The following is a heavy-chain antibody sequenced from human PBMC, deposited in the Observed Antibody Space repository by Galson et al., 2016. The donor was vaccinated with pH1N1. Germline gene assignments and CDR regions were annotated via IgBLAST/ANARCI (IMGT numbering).Heavy chain of an antibody. V-gene: IGHV2-5*01. CDR1: GFSLDTSGVG. D-gene: IGHD3-3*01. Sequence: PALVKPTQTLTLTCTVSGFSLDTSGVGVGWIRQPPGKALEWLGDICWNDEKRYSPSLRNSLTITRDASKNQVVLTMTNVDPVDTATYFCAHRRSPYVDLCGGPNWFDSWGQGTLVIVSS. CDR2: ICWNDEK. J-gene: IGHJ5*01. CDR3: AHRRSPYVDLCGGPNWFDS.